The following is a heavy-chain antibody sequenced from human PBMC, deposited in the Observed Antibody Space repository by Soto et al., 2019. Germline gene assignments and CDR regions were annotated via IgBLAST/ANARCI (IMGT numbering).Heavy chain of an antibody. V-gene: IGHV4-34*01. CDR2: INHSGST. CDR3: ARGRVQLEVVPAATFPYNWFDP. D-gene: IGHD2-2*01. Sequence: PSETLSLTCAVYGGSFSGYYWSWIRQPPGKGLEWIGEINHSGSTNYNPSLKSRVTISVDTSKNQFSLKLSSVTAADTAVYYCARGRVQLEVVPAATFPYNWFDPWGQGTLVTVSS. CDR1: GGSFSGYY. J-gene: IGHJ5*02.